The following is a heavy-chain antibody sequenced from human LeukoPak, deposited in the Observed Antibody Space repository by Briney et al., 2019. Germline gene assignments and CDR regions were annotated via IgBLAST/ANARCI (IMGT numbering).Heavy chain of an antibody. Sequence: SVKVSCKASGGTFSSYAISWVRQAPGQGLEWMGGIVPIFGTANYAQKFQGRVTITTDESTSTAYMELSSLRSEDTAVYYCARVETGDDAFDIWGQGTMVTVSS. CDR2: IVPIFGTA. CDR1: GGTFSSYA. CDR3: ARVETGDDAFDI. V-gene: IGHV1-69*05. D-gene: IGHD7-27*01. J-gene: IGHJ3*02.